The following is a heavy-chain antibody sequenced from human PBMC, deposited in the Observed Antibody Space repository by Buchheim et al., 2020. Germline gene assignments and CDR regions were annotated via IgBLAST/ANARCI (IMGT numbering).Heavy chain of an antibody. J-gene: IGHJ5*02. Sequence: EVQLVESGGGLVQLGGSLRLSCAASGFTFSSYWMHWVRQAPGKGLVWVSRINSDGSSTSYADSVKGRFTISRDTAKNTLYLQMNSLRAEDTAVYYCARGPYSGSYYFLDWFDPWGQGTL. CDR2: INSDGSST. CDR3: ARGPYSGSYYFLDWFDP. D-gene: IGHD1-26*01. CDR1: GFTFSSYW. V-gene: IGHV3-74*01.